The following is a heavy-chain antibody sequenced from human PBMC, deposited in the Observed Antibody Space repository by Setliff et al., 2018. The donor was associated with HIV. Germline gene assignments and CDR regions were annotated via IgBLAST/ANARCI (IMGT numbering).Heavy chain of an antibody. D-gene: IGHD2-15*01. CDR3: STWQVDINKDY. V-gene: IGHV4-59*11. CDR1: GGSMGSHY. Sequence: SETLSLTCVISGGSMGSHYWSWIRQSPGKGLEWIGNIHYTGISDINPSLKRRATISLDRPKIQFSLKLSSVTAADTAVYYCSTWQVDINKDYWGQGTLVTVSS. CDR2: IHYTGIS. J-gene: IGHJ4*02.